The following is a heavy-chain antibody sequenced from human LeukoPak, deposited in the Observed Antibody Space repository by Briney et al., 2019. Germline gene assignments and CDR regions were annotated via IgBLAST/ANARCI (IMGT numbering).Heavy chain of an antibody. J-gene: IGHJ4*02. D-gene: IGHD3-3*01. CDR3: AHLGSAELRFLEWVHRSHSFDY. CDR1: GFSLSTSGVG. V-gene: IGHV2-5*02. CDR2: IYWDDEK. Sequence: ESGPTLVNPTQTLTLTCTFSGFSLSTSGVGVGWIRQPPGKALEWLALIYWDDEKHYSPSLKSRLTITQDTSKNQVVLTMTNMDPVDTAIYYCAHLGSAELRFLEWVHRSHSFDYWGQGTLVSVSS.